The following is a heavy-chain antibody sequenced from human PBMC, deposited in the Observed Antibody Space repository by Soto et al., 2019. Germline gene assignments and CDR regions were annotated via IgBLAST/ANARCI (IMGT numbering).Heavy chain of an antibody. J-gene: IGHJ3*02. V-gene: IGHV4-59*01. CDR1: GGSISSYY. Sequence: SETLSLTCTVSGGSISSYYWSWIRQPPGKGLEWIGYIYYSGSTNYNPSLKSRVTISVDTSKNQFSLKLSSVTAADTAVYYCARDSGTYYYDSSGYYDPSALDIWGQGTMVTVSS. D-gene: IGHD3-22*01. CDR2: IYYSGST. CDR3: ARDSGTYYYDSSGYYDPSALDI.